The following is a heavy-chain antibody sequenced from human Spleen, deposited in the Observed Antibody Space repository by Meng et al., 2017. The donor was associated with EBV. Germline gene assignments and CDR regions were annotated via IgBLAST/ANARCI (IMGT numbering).Heavy chain of an antibody. CDR3: ARNRVVGYYYDSSGYFPFDY. Sequence: QVRLPATSPGRVKPSGPQHLTRMSSGDSVSSSGYYWGWLRQPPGKGLDWIGSISYSGSTYDNPSLKSRVTISVDTSKNQFSLHLNSVTAADTAVYYCARNRVVGYYYDSSGYFPFDYWSQGTLVTVSS. V-gene: IGHV4-39*07. D-gene: IGHD3-22*01. CDR2: ISYSGST. CDR1: GDSVSSSGYY. J-gene: IGHJ4*02.